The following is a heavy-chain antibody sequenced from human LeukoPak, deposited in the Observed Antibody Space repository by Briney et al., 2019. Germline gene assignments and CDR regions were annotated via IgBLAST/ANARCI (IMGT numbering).Heavy chain of an antibody. J-gene: IGHJ5*02. Sequence: PSETLSLTCTVSGYSISSGYYWGWIRQPPGKGLEWIGSIYHSGSTYYNPSLKSRVTISVDTSKNQFSLKLSSVTAADTAVYYCARTTFHYGSGSYYNWFDPWGLGTLVTVSS. CDR3: ARTTFHYGSGSYYNWFDP. CDR1: GYSISSGYY. D-gene: IGHD3-10*01. V-gene: IGHV4-38-2*02. CDR2: IYHSGST.